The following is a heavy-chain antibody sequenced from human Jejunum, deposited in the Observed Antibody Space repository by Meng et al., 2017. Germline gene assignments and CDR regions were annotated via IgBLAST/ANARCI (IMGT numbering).Heavy chain of an antibody. V-gene: IGHV3-73*01. J-gene: IGHJ4*02. CDR2: VRSKANNYAT. CDR1: GFSFSDST. Sequence: GGSLRLSCAASGFSFSDSTMHWVRQASGKGLEWVGHVRSKANNYATTYSASVKGRFTISRDDSKNTAYLQMNSLKTDDTAVYFCAYSNGYGDLLDWGQGTLVTVSS. D-gene: IGHD4-17*01. CDR3: AYSNGYGDLLD.